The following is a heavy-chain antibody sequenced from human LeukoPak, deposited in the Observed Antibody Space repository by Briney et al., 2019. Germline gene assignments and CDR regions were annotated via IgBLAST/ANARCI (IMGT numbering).Heavy chain of an antibody. Sequence: KTSKTLSLTCTVSGGSISSSSYYWGWIRQPPGKGLEWIGSIYYSGSTYYNPSLKSRVTISVDTSKNQFSLKLSSVTAADTAVYYCARQGRWFDPWGQGTLVTVSS. CDR3: ARQGRWFDP. V-gene: IGHV4-39*01. CDR1: GGSISSSSYY. CDR2: IYYSGST. J-gene: IGHJ5*02.